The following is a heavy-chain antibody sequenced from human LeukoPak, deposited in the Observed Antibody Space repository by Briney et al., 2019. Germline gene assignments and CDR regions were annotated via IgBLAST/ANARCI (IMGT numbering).Heavy chain of an antibody. CDR1: GFTFSSYS. D-gene: IGHD6-13*01. V-gene: IGHV3-21*01. CDR2: ISSSSSYI. CDR3: ASLHSSSWFNWFDP. J-gene: IGHJ5*02. Sequence: SGGSLRLSCAASGFTFSSYSMNWVRQAPGKGLEWVSSISSSSSYIYYADSVKGRFTISRDNAKNSLYLQMNSLRAEDTAVYYCASLHSSSWFNWFDPWGQGTLVTVSS.